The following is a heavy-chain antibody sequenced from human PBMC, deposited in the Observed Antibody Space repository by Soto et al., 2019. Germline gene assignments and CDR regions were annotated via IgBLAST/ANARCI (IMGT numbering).Heavy chain of an antibody. V-gene: IGHV3-64*01. Sequence: GGSLRLSCAASEFTFSNFAIHWVRQAPGKGLESVSSISSSGDSTYYANSVKGRFTISRDNSKNTIYLQMGSLRAEDMAVYYCARAQGAGSAHVFDIWGQGTMVTVSS. CDR3: ARAQGAGSAHVFDI. CDR2: ISSSGDST. CDR1: EFTFSNFA. J-gene: IGHJ3*02.